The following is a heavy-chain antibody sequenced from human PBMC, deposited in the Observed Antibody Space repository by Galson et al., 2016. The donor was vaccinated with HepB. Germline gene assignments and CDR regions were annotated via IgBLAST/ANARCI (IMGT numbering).Heavy chain of an antibody. CDR3: ARASPRDSSGWYPDAFDI. CDR2: IYYSGST. J-gene: IGHJ3*02. V-gene: IGHV4-59*01. Sequence: SETLSLTCTVSGGSISSYYWSWIRQPPGKGLEWIGYIYYSGSTNYNPSLKSRVTISVDTSKNQFPLKLSSVTAADTAVYYCARASPRDSSGWYPDAFDIWGQGTLVTVSS. CDR1: GGSISSYY. D-gene: IGHD6-19*01.